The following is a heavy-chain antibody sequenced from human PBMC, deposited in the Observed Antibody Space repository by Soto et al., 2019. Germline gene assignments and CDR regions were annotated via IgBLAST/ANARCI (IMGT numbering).Heavy chain of an antibody. Sequence: GGSLRLSCAASGFTFSSYGMHWVRQAPGKGLEWVAVISYDGSNKYYADSVKGRFTISRDNSKNTLYLQMYSLRAEDTAVYYCAKDFATMIVVHGPYYYYRMDGWGQGTTVTVSS. CDR1: GFTFSSYG. D-gene: IGHD3-22*01. CDR2: ISYDGSNK. V-gene: IGHV3-30*18. CDR3: AKDFATMIVVHGPYYYYRMDG. J-gene: IGHJ6*02.